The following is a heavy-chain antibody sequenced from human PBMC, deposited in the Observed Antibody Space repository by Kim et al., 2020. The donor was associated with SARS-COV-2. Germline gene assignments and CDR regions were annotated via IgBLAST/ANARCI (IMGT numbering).Heavy chain of an antibody. CDR2: IYYSGST. Sequence: SETLSLTCTVSGGSISSSSYYWGWIRQPPGKGLEWIGSIYYSGSTYYNPSLKSRVTISVDTSKNQFSLKLSSVTAADTAVYYCARQGSWGSPNRAFDIWGQGTMVTVSS. D-gene: IGHD3-16*01. V-gene: IGHV4-39*01. CDR3: ARQGSWGSPNRAFDI. J-gene: IGHJ3*02. CDR1: GGSISSSSYY.